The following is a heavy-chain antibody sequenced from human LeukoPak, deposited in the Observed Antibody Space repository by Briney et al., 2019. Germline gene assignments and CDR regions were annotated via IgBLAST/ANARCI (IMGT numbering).Heavy chain of an antibody. CDR2: IYHSGRT. CDR1: GYSISSGYY. CDR3: ARERRGPKDY. V-gene: IGHV4-38-2*02. J-gene: IGHJ4*02. Sequence: SETLSLTCAVSGYSISSGYYWGWIRQPPGKGLEWIGSIYHSGRTYYNPSLKSRVTISVDTSKNQFSLKLSSVTAADTAVYYCARERRGPKDYWGQGTLVTVSS.